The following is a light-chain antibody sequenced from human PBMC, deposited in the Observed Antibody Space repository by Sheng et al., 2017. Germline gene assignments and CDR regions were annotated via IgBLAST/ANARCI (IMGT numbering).Light chain of an antibody. CDR1: DSNIGAGYD. CDR2: GNS. Sequence: QSVLTQPPSVSGAPGQTVTISCTGSDSNIGAGYDVHWYQQVAGTAPKLLIYGNSNRPSGVPDRFSGSKSGTSASLTITGLQAEDEADYYCQSYDTGLSGLFGGGTKLTVL. J-gene: IGLJ2*01. CDR3: QSYDTGLSGL. V-gene: IGLV1-40*01.